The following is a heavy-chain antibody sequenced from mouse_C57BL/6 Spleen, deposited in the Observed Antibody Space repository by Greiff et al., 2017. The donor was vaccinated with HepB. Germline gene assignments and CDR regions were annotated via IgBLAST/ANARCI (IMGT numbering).Heavy chain of an antibody. CDR2: IDPEDGET. D-gene: IGHD1-1*01. Sequence: VQLKESGAELVKPGASVQLSCTASGFNIKDYNMHWVRQRTEQGLEWIGRIDPEDGETKYAPKFQGKATITADTSSNTAYLQLSSLTSEDTAVYYCAKGGTTGWFAYWGQGTLVTVSA. V-gene: IGHV14-2*01. CDR1: GFNIKDYN. J-gene: IGHJ3*01. CDR3: AKGGTTGWFAY.